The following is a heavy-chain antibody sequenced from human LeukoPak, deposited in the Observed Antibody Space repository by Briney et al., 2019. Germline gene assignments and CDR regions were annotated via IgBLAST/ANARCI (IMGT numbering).Heavy chain of an antibody. J-gene: IGHJ4*02. V-gene: IGHV1-2*06. CDR2: INPNSGGT. CDR3: AREMATITNY. D-gene: IGHD5-24*01. Sequence: ASVKVSCKASGYNLTGYYMHWVRQAPGQGLEWMGRINPNSGGTNYAQKFQGRVTMTRDTSISTAYMELSRLRSDDTAVYYCAREMATITNYWGQGTLVTVSS. CDR1: GYNLTGYY.